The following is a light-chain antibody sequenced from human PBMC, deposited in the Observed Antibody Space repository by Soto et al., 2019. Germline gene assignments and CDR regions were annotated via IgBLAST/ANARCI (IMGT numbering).Light chain of an antibody. CDR1: QSISTV. V-gene: IGKV1-5*03. Sequence: DIQMTQSPSTLSASVGDRVTVTCRASQSISTVLAWYQQKPGRAPTLLIYKASTLESGVPSRFSGSGSGTEFSLTISSLQPDDSATYYCQQYSRYPLTFGQGTRLEI. CDR2: KAS. J-gene: IGKJ5*01. CDR3: QQYSRYPLT.